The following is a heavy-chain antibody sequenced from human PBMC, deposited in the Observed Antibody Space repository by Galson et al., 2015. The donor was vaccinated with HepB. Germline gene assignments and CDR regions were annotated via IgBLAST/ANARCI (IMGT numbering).Heavy chain of an antibody. CDR1: GFTFDDYA. J-gene: IGHJ4*02. CDR3: ARVPGLDWNYGGAPDY. Sequence: SLRLSCAASGFTFDDYAMHWVRQAPGKGLEWVAVISYDGSNKYYADSVKGRFTISRDNSKNTLYLQMNSLRAEDTAVYYCARVPGLDWNYGGAPDYWGQGTLVTVSS. CDR2: ISYDGSNK. D-gene: IGHD1-7*01. V-gene: IGHV3-30-3*01.